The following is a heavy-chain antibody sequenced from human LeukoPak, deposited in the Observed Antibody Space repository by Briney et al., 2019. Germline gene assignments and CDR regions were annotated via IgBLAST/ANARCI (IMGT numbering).Heavy chain of an antibody. CDR2: MTASGVT. CDR3: TRDGGYSGFDFDY. D-gene: IGHD5-12*01. V-gene: IGHV3-21*01. Sequence: GGSLRLSCAASGLSSNFHSMKWVRQAPGKGLEWISSMTASGVTMYAESVYGRFTISRDNDKKSVYLQVISLRVEDTAVYFCTRDGGYSGFDFDYWGQGVLVTVSS. J-gene: IGHJ4*02. CDR1: GLSSNFHS.